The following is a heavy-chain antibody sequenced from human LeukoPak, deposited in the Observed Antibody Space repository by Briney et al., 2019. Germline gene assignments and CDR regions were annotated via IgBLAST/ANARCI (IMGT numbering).Heavy chain of an antibody. CDR2: IYYSGST. CDR1: GGSISSSSYY. V-gene: IGHV4-39*01. CDR3: ATGDLFDY. J-gene: IGHJ4*02. D-gene: IGHD1-1*01. Sequence: SETLSLTCTVSGGSISSSSYYWGWIRQPPGEGLEWIGSIYYSGSTYYNPSLKSRVTISVDTSKNQFSLKLGSVTAADTAVYCCATGDLFDYWGQGTLVTVSS.